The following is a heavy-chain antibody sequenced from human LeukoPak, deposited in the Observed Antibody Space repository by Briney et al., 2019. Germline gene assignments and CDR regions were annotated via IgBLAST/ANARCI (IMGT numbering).Heavy chain of an antibody. Sequence: SGTLSLTCTVSGGSIRSYYWSWIRQPPGKGLEWIGYIYYSGSTNYNPSLKSRVTISVDTSKNQFSLKLSSVTAADTAVYYCARDPYYYYDSSGHYSYFDYWGQGTLVTVSS. V-gene: IGHV4-59*01. CDR1: GGSIRSYY. CDR3: ARDPYYYYDSSGHYSYFDY. D-gene: IGHD3-22*01. CDR2: IYYSGST. J-gene: IGHJ4*02.